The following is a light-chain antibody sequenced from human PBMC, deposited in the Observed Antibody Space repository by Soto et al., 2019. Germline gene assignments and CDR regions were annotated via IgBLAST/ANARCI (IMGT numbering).Light chain of an antibody. CDR2: AAS. V-gene: IGKV1-39*01. CDR1: QGISTY. CDR3: QHSTTWT. Sequence: DIQMTQSPSPLSASVGDRVTITCRASQGISTYLNWYQQKPGKAPKLLIYAASSLQSGVPSRFSCSGSETDFTLTISSLQPEYLATYSCQHSTTWTFGQGTKVDIK. J-gene: IGKJ1*01.